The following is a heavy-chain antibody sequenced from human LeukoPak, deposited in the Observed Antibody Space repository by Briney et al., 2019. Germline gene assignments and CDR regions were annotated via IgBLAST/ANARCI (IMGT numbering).Heavy chain of an antibody. CDR3: AKVSGQVED. Sequence: GGSLRLSCAASGYTFDDYAMHWVRQAPGKGLEWVSGISWNSGSIGYADSVKGRFTISRDNSRNTLYLQMNSLRAEDTAIYYCAKVSGQVEDWGQGTLVTVTS. J-gene: IGHJ4*02. CDR1: GYTFDDYA. V-gene: IGHV3-9*01. CDR2: ISWNSGSI. D-gene: IGHD6-19*01.